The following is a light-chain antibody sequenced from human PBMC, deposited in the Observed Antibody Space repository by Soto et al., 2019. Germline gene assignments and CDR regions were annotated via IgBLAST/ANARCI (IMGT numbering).Light chain of an antibody. J-gene: IGKJ5*01. V-gene: IGKV1-5*01. CDR3: HSRA. CDR1: QTISRW. CDR2: DAS. Sequence: DIQLTQTPSTLSASVGDEVTITCRASQTISRWLAWYQQKPGRAPKLLIYDASTLESGVPARFSGSGSETEFTLTISRLQPDDFATYFCHSRAFGQGNDW.